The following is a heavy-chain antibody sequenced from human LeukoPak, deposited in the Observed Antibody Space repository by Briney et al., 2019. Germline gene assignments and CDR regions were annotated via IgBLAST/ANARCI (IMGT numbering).Heavy chain of an antibody. V-gene: IGHV3-53*01. CDR2: IYSGGGT. D-gene: IGHD3-22*01. CDR3: ARDRFDDSSGSYYVPCLY. CDR1: GFTFSSYS. J-gene: IGHJ4*02. Sequence: GGSLRLSCAASGFTFSSYSMNWVRQAPGKGLEWVSVIYSGGGTHCADSVKGRFTISRDNSKNTVYLQMNSLRAEDTAVYYCARDRFDDSSGSYYVPCLYWGQGTLVTVPS.